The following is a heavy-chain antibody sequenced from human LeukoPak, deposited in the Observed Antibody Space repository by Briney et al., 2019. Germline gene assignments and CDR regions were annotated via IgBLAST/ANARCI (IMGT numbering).Heavy chain of an antibody. CDR2: IRYDGSNK. V-gene: IGHV3-30*02. CDR1: GFTFSSYG. CDR3: AKDYYDYVWGSYRYGYYYYYMDV. D-gene: IGHD3-16*02. J-gene: IGHJ6*03. Sequence: GGSLRLSCAASGFTFSSYGMHWVRQAPGKGLEWVAFIRYDGSNKYYADSVKGRFTISRDNSKNTLYPQMNSLRAEDTAVYYCAKDYYDYVWGSYRYGYYYYYMDVWGKGTTVTVSS.